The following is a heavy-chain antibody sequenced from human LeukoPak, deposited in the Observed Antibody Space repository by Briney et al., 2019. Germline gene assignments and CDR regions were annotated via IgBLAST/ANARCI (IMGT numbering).Heavy chain of an antibody. CDR2: IYYSGST. V-gene: IGHV4-39*01. J-gene: IGHJ4*02. CDR3: ARLIERHCRGGSCYYFDY. Sequence: SETLSLTCTVSGGSISSYYWSWIRQPPGKGLEWIGSIYYSGSTYYNPSLKSRVTISVDTSKNQFSLKLSSVTAADTAVYYCARLIERHCRGGSCYYFDYWGQGPLVTVSS. CDR1: GGSISSYY. D-gene: IGHD2-15*01.